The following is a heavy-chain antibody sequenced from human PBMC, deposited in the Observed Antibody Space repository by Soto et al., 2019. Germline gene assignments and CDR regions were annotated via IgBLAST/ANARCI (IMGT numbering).Heavy chain of an antibody. Sequence: QVQLVESGGGVVQPGRSLRLSCAASGFTFSGYGMHWVRQAPGKGLEWVAIISFDGNNEYYTDSVKGRFTISRDNSKNTLYLQMNSLRPEDTGVYYCAKDRLLYGGYLDYWGQGTLVTVSS. CDR1: GFTFSGYG. D-gene: IGHD4-17*01. CDR3: AKDRLLYGGYLDY. V-gene: IGHV3-30*18. CDR2: ISFDGNNE. J-gene: IGHJ4*02.